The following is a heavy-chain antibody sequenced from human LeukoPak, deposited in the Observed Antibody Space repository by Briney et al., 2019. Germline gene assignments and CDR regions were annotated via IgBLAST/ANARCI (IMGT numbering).Heavy chain of an antibody. CDR3: ARHGGSLGYFDY. V-gene: IGHV4-59*08. D-gene: IGHD4-23*01. J-gene: IGHJ4*02. CDR2: VYDSGTT. CDR1: GGSISTYY. Sequence: SETLSLTCSVSGGSISTYYWSWIRQTPGKGLEWIGYVYDSGTTNYNPSLKGRVTISSHTSKNQFSLNLRSVNAADTAIYYCARHGGSLGYFDYWGQGTLDTVSS.